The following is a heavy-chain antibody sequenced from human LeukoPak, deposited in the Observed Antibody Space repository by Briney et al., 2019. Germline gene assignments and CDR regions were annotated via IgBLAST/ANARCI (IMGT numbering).Heavy chain of an antibody. CDR3: ARGRAPTRTYGDYRY. CDR1: GGSFSGYY. V-gene: IGHV4-34*01. Sequence: PSETLSLTCAVYGGSFSGYYWSWIRQPPGKGLEWIGEINHSGSTNYNPSLKSRVTIPVDTSKNQFSLKLSPVTAADTAVYYCARGRAPTRTYGDYRYWGQGTLVTVSS. CDR2: INHSGST. D-gene: IGHD4-17*01. J-gene: IGHJ4*02.